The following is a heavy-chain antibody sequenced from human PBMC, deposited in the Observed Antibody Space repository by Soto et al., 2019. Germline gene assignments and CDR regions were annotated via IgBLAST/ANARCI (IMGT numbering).Heavy chain of an antibody. Sequence: ESGGGVVQPGGSLRLSCAASGIRFSRSGMHWVRQPPGRGLEWVAVMSYDGSAKYYADSVKGRFTISRDNSKNTLYLQMNTMRNADTAVYDCAEDHEVADDKAGGWFDPWGQGTLVTVSS. J-gene: IGHJ5*02. CDR2: MSYDGSAK. CDR3: AEDHEVADDKAGGWFDP. V-gene: IGHV3-30*18. CDR1: GIRFSRSG. D-gene: IGHD6-19*01.